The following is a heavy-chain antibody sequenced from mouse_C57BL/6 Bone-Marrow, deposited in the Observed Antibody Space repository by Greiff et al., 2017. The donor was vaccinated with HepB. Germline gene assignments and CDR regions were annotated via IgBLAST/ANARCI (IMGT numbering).Heavy chain of an antibody. CDR1: GYAFSSYW. V-gene: IGHV1-80*01. CDR2: IYPGDGDT. Sequence: VQRVESGAELVKPGASVKISCKASGYAFSSYWMNWVKQRPGKGLEWIGQIYPGDGDTNYNGKFKGKATLTADKSSSTAYMQLSSLTSEDSAVYFCARWRYYGYDGFAYWGQGTLVTVSA. CDR3: ARWRYYGYDGFAY. J-gene: IGHJ3*01. D-gene: IGHD2-2*01.